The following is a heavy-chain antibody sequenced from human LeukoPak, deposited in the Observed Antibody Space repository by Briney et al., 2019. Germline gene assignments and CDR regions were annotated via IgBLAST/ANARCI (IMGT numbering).Heavy chain of an antibody. CDR3: ARDPSSFGGRFDP. CDR1: GGSISSYY. CDR2: IYSSGST. V-gene: IGHV4-4*07. J-gene: IGHJ5*02. Sequence: SETLSLTCTVSGGSISSYYWNRIRQPAGKELEWIGRIYSSGSTNYNPSLKSRVTMSVDTSKNQFSLKLCSVTAADTAVYYCARDPSSFGGRFDPWGQGTLVAVSS. D-gene: IGHD3-10*01.